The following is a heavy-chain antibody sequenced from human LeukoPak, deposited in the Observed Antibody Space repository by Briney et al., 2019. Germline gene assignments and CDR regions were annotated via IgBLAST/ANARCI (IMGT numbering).Heavy chain of an antibody. J-gene: IGHJ3*02. D-gene: IGHD3-10*01. CDR2: INHSGST. Sequence: ASETLSLTCAVYGGSFSGYYWSWIRQPPGKGLEWIGEINHSGSTNYNPSLKSRVTISVDTSKNQFSLKLSSVTAADTAVYYCARDLSITRDIWGQGTMVTVSS. V-gene: IGHV4-34*01. CDR1: GGSFSGYY. CDR3: ARDLSITRDI.